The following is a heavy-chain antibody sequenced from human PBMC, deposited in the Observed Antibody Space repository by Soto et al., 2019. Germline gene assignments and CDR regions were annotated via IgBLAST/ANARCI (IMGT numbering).Heavy chain of an antibody. J-gene: IGHJ4*02. CDR2: IYYSGST. CDR3: ARTTYYRDNGGYSFDC. CDR1: GGSVSSGNYY. Sequence: LSETLSLTCTVSGGSVSSGNYYWSWIRQPPGKGLEWIGNIYYSGSTSYNPSLKSRVAISVDTSKNQFSLKLSSVTAADTVISYCARTTYYRDNGGYSFDCWGQGTLVTVSS. V-gene: IGHV4-61*01. D-gene: IGHD3-22*01.